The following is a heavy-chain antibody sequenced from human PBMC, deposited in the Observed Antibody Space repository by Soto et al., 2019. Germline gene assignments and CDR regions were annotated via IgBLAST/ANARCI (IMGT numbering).Heavy chain of an antibody. CDR2: IRGKANSYAT. J-gene: IGHJ4*02. D-gene: IGHD1-20*01. CDR1: GFTFSGSA. CDR3: TSPEGAHYDNWLGTTTN. V-gene: IGHV3-73*01. Sequence: GGSLRLSCAASGFTFSGSAMHWVRQASGKGLEWVGRIRGKANSYATAYAASVKGRFTISRDDSKNTAYLQMNSLKTEDTAVYYCTSPEGAHYDNWLGTTTNWGQGTLVTVSS.